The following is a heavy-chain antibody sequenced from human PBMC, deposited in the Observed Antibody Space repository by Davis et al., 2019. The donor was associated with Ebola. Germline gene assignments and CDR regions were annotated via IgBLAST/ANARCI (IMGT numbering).Heavy chain of an antibody. D-gene: IGHD6-19*01. Sequence: ESLKISCAASGFIVSDKYMSWVRQPPGKGLEWVGYIYYSGTTHYNPSLRGRVTISVDTSKKHFSLKLGSVTAADTAVYYCARGSQWLGPDYWGQGTLVTVSS. CDR3: ARGSQWLGPDY. CDR1: GFIVSDKY. CDR2: IYYSGTT. V-gene: IGHV4-59*02. J-gene: IGHJ4*02.